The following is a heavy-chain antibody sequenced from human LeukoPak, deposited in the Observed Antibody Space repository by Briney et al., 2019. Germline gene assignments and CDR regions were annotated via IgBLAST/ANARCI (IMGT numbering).Heavy chain of an antibody. V-gene: IGHV3-74*01. CDR2: INSDGSST. CDR1: GFTFSSYW. CDR3: ARGVSGTYDYYYYGMDV. J-gene: IGHJ6*02. D-gene: IGHD3-16*01. Sequence: GGSLRLSCAASGFTFSSYWMHWVRHAPGKGLVWVSRINSDGSSTSYADSVKGRFTISRDNAKNTLYLQMNSLRAEDTAVYYCARGVSGTYDYYYYGMDVWGQGTTVTVSS.